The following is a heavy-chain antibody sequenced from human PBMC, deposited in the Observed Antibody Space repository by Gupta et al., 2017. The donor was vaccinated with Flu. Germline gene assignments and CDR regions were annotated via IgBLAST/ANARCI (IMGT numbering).Heavy chain of an antibody. CDR1: GGPFSGYY. CDR3: ARERYNHYYNHYGLDV. D-gene: IGHD1-1*01. Sequence: QVQLQQWGAGLLKPSETLSLTCDVYGGPFSGYYWSWIRQPPGKGLEWIGEINHSESTNYNPSLESRVTISIDTSKNQFSLNLASVTAADTAVYYCARERYNHYYNHYGLDVWGQGTTVTVSS. V-gene: IGHV4-34*01. CDR2: INHSEST. J-gene: IGHJ6*02.